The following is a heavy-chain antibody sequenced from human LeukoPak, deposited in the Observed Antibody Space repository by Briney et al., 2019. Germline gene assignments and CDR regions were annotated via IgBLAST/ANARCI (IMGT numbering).Heavy chain of an antibody. CDR3: ARVNSRKYYYYMDV. D-gene: IGHD1-7*01. CDR1: GYTFTGYY. J-gene: IGHJ6*03. V-gene: IGHV1-46*01. Sequence: SVKVSCKASGYTFTGYYMHWVRQAPGKGLEWMGIINPSGGSTSYAQKFQGRVTMTRDMSTSTAYMELRSLRSDDTAVYYCARVNSRKYYYYMDVWGKGTTVTVSS. CDR2: INPSGGST.